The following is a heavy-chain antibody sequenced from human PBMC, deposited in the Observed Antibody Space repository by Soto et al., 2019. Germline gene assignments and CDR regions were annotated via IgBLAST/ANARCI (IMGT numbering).Heavy chain of an antibody. CDR1: GFIFSDYS. Sequence: EVQLVRSGGGSVQPGGSLRLSCTASGFIFSDYSMNWVRQAPGKGLEWVSYISTSGTTMYYADSVKGRFTISRDNAKKSLFLQMTSLRDDDTGVYFCAREAASGSDLWGQGTQVSVSS. CDR2: ISTSGTTM. D-gene: IGHD3-3*01. J-gene: IGHJ5*02. CDR3: AREAASGSDL. V-gene: IGHV3-48*02.